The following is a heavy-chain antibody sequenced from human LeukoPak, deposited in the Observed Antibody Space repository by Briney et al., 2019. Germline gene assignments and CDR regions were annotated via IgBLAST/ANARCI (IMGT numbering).Heavy chain of an antibody. D-gene: IGHD3-22*01. Sequence: GGSLRLSCAASGFTFDDFGMSLVRQAPGKGLEWFSGINWNGGSTGYADSVKGRFTISRDNAKNSLYLQMNSLRAEDTALYHCARDYYDSEDGDAFDIWGQGTMVTVSS. V-gene: IGHV3-20*01. CDR3: ARDYYDSEDGDAFDI. CDR1: GFTFDDFG. J-gene: IGHJ3*02. CDR2: INWNGGST.